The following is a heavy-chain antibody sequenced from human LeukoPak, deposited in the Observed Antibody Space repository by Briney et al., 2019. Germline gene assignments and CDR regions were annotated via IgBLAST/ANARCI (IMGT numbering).Heavy chain of an antibody. Sequence: PSETLSLTCTVSGGSISSYYWSWIRQPPGKGLEWIGYIYYSGSTNYNPSLESRVTISIDTSKSQFSLKLRSVTAADTAVYFCAREDYASNWYADWGQGILVTVSS. D-gene: IGHD1-20*01. CDR1: GGSISSYY. V-gene: IGHV4-59*01. J-gene: IGHJ4*02. CDR2: IYYSGST. CDR3: AREDYASNWYAD.